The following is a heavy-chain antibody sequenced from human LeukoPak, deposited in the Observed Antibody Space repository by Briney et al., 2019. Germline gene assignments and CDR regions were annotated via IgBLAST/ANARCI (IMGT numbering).Heavy chain of an antibody. CDR3: ARRSGYYFIDY. CDR1: GYSISSGYY. Sequence: SETLSLTCTVSGYSISSGYYWGWIRQPPGKGLEWIGSIYQSGSTYYNPSLKSRVIISVDTSKNQFSLKLSSVTAADTAVYYCARRSGYYFIDYWGQGTLVTVSS. D-gene: IGHD3-22*01. J-gene: IGHJ4*02. V-gene: IGHV4-38-2*02. CDR2: IYQSGST.